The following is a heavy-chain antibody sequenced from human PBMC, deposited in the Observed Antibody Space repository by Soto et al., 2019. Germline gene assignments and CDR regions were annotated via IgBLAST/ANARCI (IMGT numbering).Heavy chain of an antibody. V-gene: IGHV3-53*05. CDR3: AKDRGYYSSSWPFY. J-gene: IGHJ4*02. CDR2: IYSGGST. CDR1: GFSVTANY. Sequence: GGSLRLSCEVSGFSVTANYMSWVRQAPGKGLEWVSVIYSGGSTYYIDSVKGRFSISRDISKNTVYLQMNSLRAEDTAVYYCAKDRGYYSSSWPFYWGQGTLVTVSS. D-gene: IGHD6-13*01.